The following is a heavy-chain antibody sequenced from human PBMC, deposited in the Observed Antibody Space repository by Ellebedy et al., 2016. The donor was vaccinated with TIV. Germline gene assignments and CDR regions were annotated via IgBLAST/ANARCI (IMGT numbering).Heavy chain of an antibody. J-gene: IGHJ4*02. CDR3: AKVGATRVANFEH. D-gene: IGHD1-26*01. Sequence: ASVKVSXXASEGIFMNYGLTWVRQAPGQGLEWIGGTIPIFKTTRYAQKFQGRVTITADESAGTAYMELRSLRSDDTAVYYCAKVGATRVANFEHWGQGTLVTVFS. CDR1: EGIFMNYG. V-gene: IGHV1-69*13. CDR2: TIPIFKTT.